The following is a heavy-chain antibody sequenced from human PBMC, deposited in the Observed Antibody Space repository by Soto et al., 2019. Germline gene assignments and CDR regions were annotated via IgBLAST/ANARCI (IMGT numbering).Heavy chain of an antibody. D-gene: IGHD3-3*01. CDR3: ARGSSAYYDFWSGYRPYYYYYGMDV. J-gene: IGHJ6*02. CDR2: IYDSGST. V-gene: IGHV4-59*11. CDR1: VDSLKNHY. Sequence: PSETLSLTCSVSVDSLKNHYWAWIRHSPGKGLEWIGNIYDSGSTNYNPSLKSRVTMSVDTSKNQFSLKLSSVTAADTAVYYCARGSSAYYDFWSGYRPYYYYYGMDVWGQGTTVTVSS.